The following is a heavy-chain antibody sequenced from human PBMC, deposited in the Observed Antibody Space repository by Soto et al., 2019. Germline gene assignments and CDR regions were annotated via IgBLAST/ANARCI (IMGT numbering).Heavy chain of an antibody. J-gene: IGHJ4*02. CDR2: IYYSGST. V-gene: IGHV4-31*03. D-gene: IGHD2-21*02. CDR3: ARGGGIVVVTAPYDH. CDR1: GGSISSGDYY. Sequence: SDTLSLTCTVSGGSISSGDYYWSWIRQHPGKGLEWIGYIYYSGSTYYNPSLKSRVTISVDTSKNQFSLKLSSVTAADTAVYYCARGGGIVVVTAPYDHWGQGTLVTVSS.